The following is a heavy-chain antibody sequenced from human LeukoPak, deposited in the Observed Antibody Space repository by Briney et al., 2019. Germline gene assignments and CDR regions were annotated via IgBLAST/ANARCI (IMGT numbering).Heavy chain of an antibody. D-gene: IGHD7-27*01. CDR1: GGSFSGYY. CDR2: INHSGST. V-gene: IGHV4-34*01. CDR3: ARSDLGINYFDY. Sequence: SETLSLTCAVYGGSFSGYYWSWIRQPPGKGLEWIGEINHSGSTNYNPSLKSRVTISVDTSKNQFSLKLSSETAADTAVYYCARSDLGINYFDYWGQGTLVTVSS. J-gene: IGHJ4*02.